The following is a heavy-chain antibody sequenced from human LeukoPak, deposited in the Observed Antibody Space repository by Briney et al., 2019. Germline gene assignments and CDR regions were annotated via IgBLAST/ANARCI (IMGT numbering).Heavy chain of an antibody. V-gene: IGHV1-18*04. CDR2: IGAYNGDT. J-gene: IGHJ4*02. Sequence: ASVKVSCKPSGYTFTSFGISWVRQAPGQGLEWMGRIGAYNGDTNYAQKFQGRVTMTTDTSTSTAYMDLRSLRSDDTAVYYCTRDHCRGDNCPSFDYWGQGTLVTVSS. CDR1: GYTFTSFG. D-gene: IGHD2-15*01. CDR3: TRDHCRGDNCPSFDY.